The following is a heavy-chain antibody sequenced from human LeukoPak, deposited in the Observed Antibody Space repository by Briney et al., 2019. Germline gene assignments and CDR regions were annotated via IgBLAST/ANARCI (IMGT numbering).Heavy chain of an antibody. V-gene: IGHV3-21*01. J-gene: IGHJ4*02. CDR3: ARDQRDSGCLDY. CDR1: GFTFSSYS. Sequence: GGSLRLSCAASGFTFSSYSMNWVRQAPGKGLEWVSSISSSRSYTYYADSMKGRFTISRDNAKNSLYLQMNSLRAEDTAVYYCARDQRDSGCLDYWGQGTLVTVSS. CDR2: ISSSRSYT. D-gene: IGHD6-19*01.